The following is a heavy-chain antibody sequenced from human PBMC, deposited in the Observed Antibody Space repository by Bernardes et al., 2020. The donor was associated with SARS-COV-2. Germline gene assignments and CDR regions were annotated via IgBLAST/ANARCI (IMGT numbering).Heavy chain of an antibody. D-gene: IGHD3-10*01. V-gene: IGHV3-74*01. J-gene: IGHJ4*02. CDR2: MSCDGSGT. Sequence: GKGLIWFSRMSCDGSGTTYADSVKGRFTISRDNSRNTLYLQMNSLTPEDSGLYYCAGTTITCCDYWGQGTLVTVSS. CDR3: AGTTITCCDY.